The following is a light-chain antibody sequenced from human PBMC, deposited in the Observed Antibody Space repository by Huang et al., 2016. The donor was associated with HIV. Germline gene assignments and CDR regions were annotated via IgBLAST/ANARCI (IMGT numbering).Light chain of an antibody. CDR1: QSIGSW. Sequence: DIQMTQSPSTLSASVGDRVTITCRASQSIGSWLAWYQQKPGKAPNLLIYKASNLESGVPSRFSGSGSGTECTLTISSLQPDDFATYHCQQYNSYSLPLTFGGGTKVEIK. CDR3: QQYNSYSLPLT. CDR2: KAS. J-gene: IGKJ4*01. V-gene: IGKV1-5*03.